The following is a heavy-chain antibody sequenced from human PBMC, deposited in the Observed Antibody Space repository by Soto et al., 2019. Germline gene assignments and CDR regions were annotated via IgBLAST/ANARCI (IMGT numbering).Heavy chain of an antibody. J-gene: IGHJ4*01. CDR3: ARHPYSGYDFDY. D-gene: IGHD5-12*01. CDR2: IFYSGST. V-gene: IGHV4-39*01. CDR1: GGSISTSSYY. Sequence: PSETLSLTCTVSGGSISTSSYYWGWIRQPPGKGLEWIGSIFYSGSTYYNPSLKSRVIISVDTSKNQFSLKLSSVTAADTAVYYCARHPYSGYDFDYWGHGTLVTVSS.